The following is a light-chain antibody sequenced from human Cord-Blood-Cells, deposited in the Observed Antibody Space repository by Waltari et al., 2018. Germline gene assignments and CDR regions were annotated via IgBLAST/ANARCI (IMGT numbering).Light chain of an antibody. V-gene: IGKV1-33*01. CDR1: QDISNY. J-gene: IGKJ5*01. CDR2: DAS. CDR3: QQYYNLPRSA. Sequence: DIQMTQSPSSLSASVGDRVTITCQASQDISNYLNWYQQKPGKSPKLLIYDASNLETGVPSRFSGSGAGTDFTFTISSLQPEDIATYYCQQYYNLPRSAFGQGTRLEIK.